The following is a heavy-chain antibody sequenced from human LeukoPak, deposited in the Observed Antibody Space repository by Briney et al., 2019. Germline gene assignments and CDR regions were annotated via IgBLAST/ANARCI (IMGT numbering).Heavy chain of an antibody. D-gene: IGHD4-11*01. Sequence: PSETLSLTCTVSGGSISSYYWSWIRQPAGKGLEWIGRIYSSGSANYNPSLRSRVTMSVDTSKNQFSLKLSSVTAADTAVYYCARVGATVTYYYYYMDVWGKGTTVTVSS. CDR2: IYSSGSA. V-gene: IGHV4-4*07. J-gene: IGHJ6*03. CDR1: GGSISSYY. CDR3: ARVGATVTYYYYYMDV.